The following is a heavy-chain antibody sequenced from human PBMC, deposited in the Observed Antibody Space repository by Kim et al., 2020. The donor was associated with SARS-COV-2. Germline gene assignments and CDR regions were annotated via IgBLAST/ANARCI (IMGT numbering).Heavy chain of an antibody. Sequence: GESLKISCKGSGYSFTSYWISWVRQMPGKGLEWMGRIDPSDSYTNYSPSFQGHVTISADKSISTAYLQWSSLKASDTAMYYCARGEGGQPYYFDYWSQGTLVTVSS. J-gene: IGHJ4*02. CDR1: GYSFTSYW. CDR2: IDPSDSYT. CDR3: ARGEGGQPYYFDY. D-gene: IGHD2-15*01. V-gene: IGHV5-10-1*01.